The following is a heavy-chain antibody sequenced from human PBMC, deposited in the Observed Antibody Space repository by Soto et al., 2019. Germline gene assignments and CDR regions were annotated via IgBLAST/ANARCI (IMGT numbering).Heavy chain of an antibody. J-gene: IGHJ4*02. D-gene: IGHD3-16*01. CDR3: AREGGPTGY. CDR1: GGTFSSYT. Sequence: QVQLVQSGAEVKKPGSSVKVSCKASGGTFSSYTISWVRQAPGQGLEWMGRIIPILGIANYAQKFHGRVTXXADKSTSTAYRELSSLRSEDTAVYYCAREGGPTGYWGQGTLVTVSS. V-gene: IGHV1-69*08. CDR2: IIPILGIA.